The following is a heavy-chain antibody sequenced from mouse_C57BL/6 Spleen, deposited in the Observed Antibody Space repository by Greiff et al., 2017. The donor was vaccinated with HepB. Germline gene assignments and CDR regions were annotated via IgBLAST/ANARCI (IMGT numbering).Heavy chain of an antibody. CDR2: ISSGSSTI. V-gene: IGHV5-17*01. CDR3: ARGGWLLRGWFAY. Sequence: EVMLVESGGGLVKPGGSLKLSCAASGFTFSDYGMHWVRQAPEKGLEWVAYISSGSSTIYYADTVKGRFTISRDNAKNTLFLQMTSLRSEDTAMYYCARGGWLLRGWFAYWGQGTLVTVSA. D-gene: IGHD2-3*01. J-gene: IGHJ3*01. CDR1: GFTFSDYG.